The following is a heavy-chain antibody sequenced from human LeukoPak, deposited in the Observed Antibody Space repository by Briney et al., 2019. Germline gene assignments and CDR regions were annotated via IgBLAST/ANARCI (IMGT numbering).Heavy chain of an antibody. CDR3: AKEYYDSSGYAFDY. J-gene: IGHJ4*02. CDR2: ISGSGGST. V-gene: IGHV3-23*01. D-gene: IGHD3-22*01. Sequence: GGSLRLSCAASGFTFSSYSMNWVRQAPGKGLEWVSAISGSGGSTYYADSVKGRFTISRDNSKNTLYLQMNSLRAEDTAVYYCAKEYYDSSGYAFDYWGQGTLVTVSS. CDR1: GFTFSSYS.